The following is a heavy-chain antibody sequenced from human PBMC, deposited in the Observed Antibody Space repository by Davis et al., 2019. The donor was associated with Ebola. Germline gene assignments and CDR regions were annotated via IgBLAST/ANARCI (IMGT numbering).Heavy chain of an antibody. CDR3: AKDSVSATLLLYYGMDV. J-gene: IGHJ6*02. CDR1: GFTFDDYG. D-gene: IGHD2-15*01. Sequence: PGGSLRLSCEASGFTFDDYGMHWVRQAPGKGLEWVSGLSWNSVGIGYADSVKGRFTISRDNAKNSLYLQMSSLRPEDTALYYCAKDSVSATLLLYYGMDVWGQGTTVTVSS. V-gene: IGHV3-9*01. CDR2: LSWNSVGI.